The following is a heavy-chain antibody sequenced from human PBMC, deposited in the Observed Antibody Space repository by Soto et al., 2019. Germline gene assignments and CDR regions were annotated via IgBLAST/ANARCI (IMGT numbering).Heavy chain of an antibody. CDR1: GGSLTSGTYS. CDR3: ARGREFDS. J-gene: IGHJ4*02. CDR2: IFPSGTT. V-gene: IGHV4-30-2*01. Sequence: QLQLRESGSRLVKPSQTLSLTCAVSGGSLTSGTYSWNWIRQPPGKGLEWIGYIFPSGTTYYNPSLKSRVSFSIDVSKNQFSLNLRSLTAADTAVYYCARGREFDSWGQGTLVTVSS.